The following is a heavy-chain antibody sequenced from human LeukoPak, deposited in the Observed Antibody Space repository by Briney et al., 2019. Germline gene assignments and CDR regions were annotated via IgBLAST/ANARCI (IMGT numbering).Heavy chain of an antibody. CDR3: AKVKGDGYRTDAFDI. CDR2: IYSGGST. D-gene: IGHD5-24*01. CDR1: GFTVSSNY. Sequence: PGGSLRLSCAASGFTVSSNYMSWVRQAPGKGLEWVSIIYSGGSTFYADSVKGRFTISRDNSKNTLYLQMNSLRAEDTAVYYCAKVKGDGYRTDAFDIWGQGTMVTVSS. V-gene: IGHV3-53*01. J-gene: IGHJ3*02.